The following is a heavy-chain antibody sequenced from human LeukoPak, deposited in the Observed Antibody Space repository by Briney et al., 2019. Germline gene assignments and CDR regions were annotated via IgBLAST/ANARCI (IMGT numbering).Heavy chain of an antibody. V-gene: IGHV4-39*07. J-gene: IGHJ5*02. CDR2: IYYSGST. CDR3: ARTKGWFDP. CDR1: GGSISSSSYY. Sequence: PSETLSLTCSVSGGSISSSSYYWGWIRQPPEKGLEWIGSIYYSGSTYYNPSLKSRVTISVDTSKNQFSLKLSSVTAADTAVYYCARTKGWFDPWGQGTLVTVSS.